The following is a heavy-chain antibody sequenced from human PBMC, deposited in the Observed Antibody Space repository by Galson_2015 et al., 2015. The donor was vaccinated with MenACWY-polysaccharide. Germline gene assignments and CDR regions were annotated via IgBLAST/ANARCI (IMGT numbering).Heavy chain of an antibody. CDR3: ARRGGSYYDT. CDR1: GFTFSSDW. CDR2: INNDATTI. J-gene: IGHJ4*02. Sequence: SLRLSCAASGFTFSSDWMHWVRHAPGKGLVWVSRINNDATTINYADSVKGRFIISRDNAKNTLDLQMNSLRAEDTAVYYCARRGGSYYDTWGQGALVTVAS. V-gene: IGHV3-74*01. D-gene: IGHD3-10*01.